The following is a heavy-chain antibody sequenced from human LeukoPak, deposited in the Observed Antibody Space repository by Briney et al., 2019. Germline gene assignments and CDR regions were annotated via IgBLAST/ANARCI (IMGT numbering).Heavy chain of an antibody. CDR1: NGSISTYL. Sequence: SETLSLTCTVSNGSISTYLWSWIRQPPGKGLQWIGRIFTSGSTNYNPSLKSRVTMSVDTSKTQFSLKLTTVTAAATAMYYCARELGSGWLDLWGQGTLVAVSS. CDR3: ARELGSGWLDL. D-gene: IGHD6-19*01. J-gene: IGHJ5*02. CDR2: IFTSGST. V-gene: IGHV4-4*07.